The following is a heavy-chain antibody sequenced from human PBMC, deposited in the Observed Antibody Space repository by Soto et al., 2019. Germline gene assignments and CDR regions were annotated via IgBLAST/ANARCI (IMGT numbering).Heavy chain of an antibody. CDR1: GFTFSSYG. CDR2: IWYDGSNK. J-gene: IGHJ4*02. D-gene: IGHD3-3*01. V-gene: IGHV3-33*01. CDR3: ARTQSEQITIFGVVIPGPFDY. Sequence: GGSLRLSCAASGFTFSSYGMHWVRQAPGKGLEWVAVIWYDGSNKYYADSVKGRFTISRDNSKNTLYLQMNSLRAEDTAVYYCARTQSEQITIFGVVIPGPFDYWGQGTLVTVSS.